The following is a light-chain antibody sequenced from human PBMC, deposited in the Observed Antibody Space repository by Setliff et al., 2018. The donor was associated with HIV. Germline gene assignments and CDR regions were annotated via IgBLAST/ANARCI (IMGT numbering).Light chain of an antibody. V-gene: IGLV2-14*01. CDR1: SGDVGGYNY. CDR2: DVS. Sequence: QSVLTQPASVSGSPGQSITISCTGTSGDVGGYNYVSWYQQHPGKAPKFMIYDVSKRPSGVSNRFSGSKSGNTASLTISGLQAEDEADYYCSSYTSSSTYVFGTGTKGTVL. J-gene: IGLJ1*01. CDR3: SSYTSSSTYV.